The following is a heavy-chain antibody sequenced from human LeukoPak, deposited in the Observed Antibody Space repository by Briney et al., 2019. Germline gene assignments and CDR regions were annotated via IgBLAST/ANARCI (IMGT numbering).Heavy chain of an antibody. J-gene: IGHJ4*02. CDR1: GYSFTSYW. V-gene: IGHV5-51*01. CDR3: AISFSSGWFDY. CDR2: IYPGDSDT. D-gene: IGHD6-19*01. Sequence: KGGESLKISCKGSGYSFTSYWIGWGRQLPGKGLEWRGIIYPGDSDTRYSPYFQGQVTISADKSISTAYLQWSSPKDSDTAMYYGAISFSSGWFDYWGQGTLVTVSS.